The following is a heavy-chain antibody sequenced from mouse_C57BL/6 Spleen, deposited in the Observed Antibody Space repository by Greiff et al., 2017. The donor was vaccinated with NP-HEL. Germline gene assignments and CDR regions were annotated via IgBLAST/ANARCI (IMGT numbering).Heavy chain of an antibody. V-gene: IGHV1-82*01. CDR1: GYAFSSSW. J-gene: IGHJ4*01. CDR3: ARAGVLGSNYAMDY. Sequence: VQLQQSGPELVKPGASVKISCKASGYAFSSSWMNWVKQRPGKGLEWIGRIYPGDGDTNYNGKFKGKATLTADKSSSTAYMQLSSLTSEDSAVYFCARAGVLGSNYAMDYWGQGTSVTVSS. D-gene: IGHD1-1*01. CDR2: IYPGDGDT.